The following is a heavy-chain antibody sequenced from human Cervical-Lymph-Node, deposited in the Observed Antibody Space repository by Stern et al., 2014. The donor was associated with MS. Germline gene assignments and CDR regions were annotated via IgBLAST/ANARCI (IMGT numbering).Heavy chain of an antibody. J-gene: IGHJ4*02. CDR3: ARESYGDY. V-gene: IGHV3-72*01. Sequence: EVQLVESGGGLVQPGGSLRLSCAVSGFTFSDHYIDWVRQAPGKGLEWVGSSRNKAKSFTTSYAASVKGRFTISRDDSKNSLYLQMNSLKTEDTAVYYCARESYGDYWGQGTLVTVSS. CDR1: GFTFSDHY. D-gene: IGHD2-8*01. CDR2: SRNKAKSFTT.